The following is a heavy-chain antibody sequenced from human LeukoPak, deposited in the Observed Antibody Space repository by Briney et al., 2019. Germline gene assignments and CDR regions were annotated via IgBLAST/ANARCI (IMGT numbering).Heavy chain of an antibody. CDR3: ARDQGYCSGGSCYYIDY. CDR2: ISAYNGIT. D-gene: IGHD2-15*01. J-gene: IGHJ4*02. CDR1: GYTFTSYG. V-gene: IGHV1-18*01. Sequence: ASVKVSCKASGYTFTSYGISWVRQAPGQGLEWMGWISAYNGITNYAQKLQGRVTMTTDTSTSTAYMELRSLRSDDTAVYYCARDQGYCSGGSCYYIDYWGQGTLVTVSS.